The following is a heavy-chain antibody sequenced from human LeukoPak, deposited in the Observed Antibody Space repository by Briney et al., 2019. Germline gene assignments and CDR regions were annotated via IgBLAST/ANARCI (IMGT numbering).Heavy chain of an antibody. V-gene: IGHV4-61*02. CDR2: IYASGNT. J-gene: IGHJ3*02. D-gene: IGHD5-24*01. CDR3: MRNRQGYNFIPHALDI. CDR1: GDSVSVTDYF. Sequence: PSQTLSLTCTVSGDSVSVTDYFWNWIRQPAGKGLEWIGRIYASGNTDYNPSLKSRVTMSLDTSENQFSLNMNSVSAAYEAKYLRMRNRQGYNFIPHALDIWGQGTVVTVSS.